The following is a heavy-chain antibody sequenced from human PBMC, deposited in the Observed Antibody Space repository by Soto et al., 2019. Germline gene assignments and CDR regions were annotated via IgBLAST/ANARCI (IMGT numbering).Heavy chain of an antibody. D-gene: IGHD4-17*01. Sequence: QVQLVQSGAEVKKPGSSVKVSCKASGGTFSSYTISWVRQAPGQGLEWLGRIIPILGIANYAQKFQGRVTITADKSTSTAYMELSSLRPEDTAVYYCAGGGGGWTTVAADYYYYMDVWGKGTTVTVSS. J-gene: IGHJ6*03. V-gene: IGHV1-69*02. CDR1: GGTFSSYT. CDR3: AGGGGGWTTVAADYYYYMDV. CDR2: IIPILGIA.